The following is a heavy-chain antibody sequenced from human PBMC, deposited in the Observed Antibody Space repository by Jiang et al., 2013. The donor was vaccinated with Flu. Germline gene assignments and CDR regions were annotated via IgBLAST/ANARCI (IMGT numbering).Heavy chain of an antibody. CDR3: AKVFTSGGYIYGYDY. V-gene: IGHV3-30*18. D-gene: IGHD5-18*01. Sequence: RLSCAASGFTFGSYGMHWVRQAPGKGLEWVALISFDGSKTNYVDSVKGRFTISRDNSKNTLYLQMDSLRPEDTAVYYCAKVFTSGGYIYGYDYWGQGTLVTVSS. CDR1: GFTFGSYG. J-gene: IGHJ4*02. CDR2: ISFDGSKT.